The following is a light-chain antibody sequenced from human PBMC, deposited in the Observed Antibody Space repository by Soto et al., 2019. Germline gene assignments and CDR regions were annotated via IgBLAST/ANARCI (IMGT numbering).Light chain of an antibody. CDR2: AAS. J-gene: IGKJ1*01. V-gene: IGKV1-8*01. CDR3: QQYYSYPRT. CDR1: QGISSW. Sequence: AIQMTHSPSSVSASVGDRVTSTCXASQGISSWLAWYQQKPGKAPKLLIYAASTLQSGVPSRFSGSGSGTDFTLTISCLQSEDFATYYCQQYYSYPRTFGQGTKVDIK.